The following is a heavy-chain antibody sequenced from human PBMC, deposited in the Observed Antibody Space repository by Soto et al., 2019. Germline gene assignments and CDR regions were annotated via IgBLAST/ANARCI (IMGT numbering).Heavy chain of an antibody. V-gene: IGHV3-53*01. D-gene: IGHD1-1*01. Sequence: ETLSLTCTVSGGSISSYYWSWIRQPPGKGLEWVSTILVGGSTHYEDSVKGRFTISRDTSKNTVYLQMNSLTAGDTAFYYCAKATATSGGAFEIYGQGTMVTVSS. J-gene: IGHJ3*02. CDR1: GGSISSYY. CDR3: AKATATSGGAFEI. CDR2: ILVGGST.